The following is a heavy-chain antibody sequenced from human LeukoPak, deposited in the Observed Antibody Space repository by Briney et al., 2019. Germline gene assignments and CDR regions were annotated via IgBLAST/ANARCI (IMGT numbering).Heavy chain of an antibody. V-gene: IGHV3-23*01. CDR2: ISGSGGST. CDR3: AKPTGITGTTLPSPFDY. CDR1: GFTFINYA. D-gene: IGHD1-20*01. J-gene: IGHJ4*02. Sequence: PGGSLRLSCAASGFTFINYAMSWVRQAPGKGLEWVSAISGSGGSTYYADSVKGRFTISRDNSKNTLYLQMNSLRAEDTAVYHCAKPTGITGTTLPSPFDYWGQGTLVTVSS.